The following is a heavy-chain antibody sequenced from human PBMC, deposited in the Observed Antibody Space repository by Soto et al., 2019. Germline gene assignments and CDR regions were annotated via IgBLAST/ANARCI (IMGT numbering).Heavy chain of an antibody. CDR3: ARDDVLCDGGRCYGVPLYV. V-gene: IGHV3-66*01. J-gene: IGHJ6*04. CDR2: IQSGGPT. CDR1: GFTVSSKY. D-gene: IGHD2-15*01. Sequence: GSLRLSCAASGFTVSSKYISWVRQAPGKGLEWVSLIQSGGPTYYADSVKGRFTISRDTSENTLHLQMDSLRAEDTAVYYCARDDVLCDGGRCYGVPLYVWGKGTTVTVSS.